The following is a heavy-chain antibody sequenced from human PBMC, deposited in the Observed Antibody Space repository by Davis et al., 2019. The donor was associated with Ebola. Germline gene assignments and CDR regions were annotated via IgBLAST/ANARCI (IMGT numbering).Heavy chain of an antibody. J-gene: IGHJ6*02. Sequence: SGPTLVKPPQTLTLTCTFSGFSLSTSGVGVGWIRQPPGKALEWLAITYGDDDKRYSPALKSRVTITKDTSKNQVVLTMTNMDPVDTATYYCARIRRSSSSLLYYYYGMDVWGQGTTVTVSS. V-gene: IGHV2-5*02. D-gene: IGHD6-6*01. CDR2: TYGDDDK. CDR1: GFSLSTSGVG. CDR3: ARIRRSSSSLLYYYYGMDV.